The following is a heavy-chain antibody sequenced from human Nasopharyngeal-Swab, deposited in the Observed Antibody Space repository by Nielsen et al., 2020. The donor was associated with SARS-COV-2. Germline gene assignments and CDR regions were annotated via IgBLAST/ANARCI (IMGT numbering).Heavy chain of an antibody. CDR3: ARGRGISSSWDYYYGMDV. D-gene: IGHD6-6*01. CDR2: IYYSGST. J-gene: IGHJ6*02. V-gene: IGHV4-31*03. CDR1: GGSISSGGYY. Sequence: SETLSLTCTVSGGSISSGGYYWSWIRQHPGKGLEWIGYIYYSGSTYYNPSLKSRVTISVDTSKNQFSLKLSSVTAADTAVYYCARGRGISSSWDYYYGMDVWGQGTTVTVSS.